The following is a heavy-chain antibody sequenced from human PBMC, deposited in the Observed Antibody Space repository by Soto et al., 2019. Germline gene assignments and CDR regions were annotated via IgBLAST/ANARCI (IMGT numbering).Heavy chain of an antibody. CDR1: GGSFSGYY. J-gene: IGHJ4*02. D-gene: IGHD3-22*01. Sequence: PSDTLSLTCAVYGGSFSGYYGSWIRQHPGKGLEWIGEINHSGSTNYNPSLKSRVTISVDTSKNQFSLKLSSVTAADTAVYYCARGDGGYDSSGYSFDYWGQGTLVNVSS. CDR2: INHSGST. CDR3: ARGDGGYDSSGYSFDY. V-gene: IGHV4-34*01.